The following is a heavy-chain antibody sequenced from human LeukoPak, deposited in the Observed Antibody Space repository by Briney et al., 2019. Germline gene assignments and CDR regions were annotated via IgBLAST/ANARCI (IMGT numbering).Heavy chain of an antibody. J-gene: IGHJ4*02. Sequence: SETLSLTCGVSGGSFSGYYWSWIRQPPGKGLEWIGYIYYSGSTNYNPSLRSRVTISVDTSKNQFALKLSSVTAADTAVYYCARGYSYGYVGYFDYWGQGTLVTVSS. CDR2: IYYSGST. CDR3: ARGYSYGYVGYFDY. CDR1: GGSFSGYY. V-gene: IGHV4-59*01. D-gene: IGHD5-18*01.